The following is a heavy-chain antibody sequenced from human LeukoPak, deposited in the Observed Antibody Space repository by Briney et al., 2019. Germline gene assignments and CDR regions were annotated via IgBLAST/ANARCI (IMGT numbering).Heavy chain of an antibody. V-gene: IGHV4-59*01. Sequence: PSETLSLTCTVSGGSISSYYWSWIRQPPGKGLKWIGNIYYSGYTTYSPSLRSRVTISVDTSKNQFSLKLSSVTAADTAVYYCARGASTGPFRYDFWGQGTLVTVSP. CDR3: ARGASTGPFRYDF. D-gene: IGHD1-1*01. CDR2: IYYSGYT. CDR1: GGSISSYY. J-gene: IGHJ4*02.